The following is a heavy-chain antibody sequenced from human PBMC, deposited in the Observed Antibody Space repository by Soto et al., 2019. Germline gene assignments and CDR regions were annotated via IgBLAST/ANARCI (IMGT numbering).Heavy chain of an antibody. CDR3: ARGSSGYDFYYYYYMDV. Sequence: SQTLSLTCAISGDSVSSNSAACNWIRPSPSRGLEWLGRTYYRSKWYNDYAVSVKSRITINPDTSKNQFSLQLNSVTPEDTAVYYCARGSSGYDFYYYYYMDVWGKGTTVTVSS. J-gene: IGHJ6*03. CDR2: TYYRSKWYN. CDR1: GDSVSSNSAA. D-gene: IGHD5-12*01. V-gene: IGHV6-1*01.